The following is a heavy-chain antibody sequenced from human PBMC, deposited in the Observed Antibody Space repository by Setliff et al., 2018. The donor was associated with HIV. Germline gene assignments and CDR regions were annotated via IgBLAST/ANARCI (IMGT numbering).Heavy chain of an antibody. D-gene: IGHD2-15*01. J-gene: IGHJ3*02. CDR1: GFTFDSYV. Sequence: GGSLRLSCAATGFTFDSYVLHWVRQAPGKGLEWVAVMSIHGNVIIYADSVEGRFTISRDNSRNRLFLQMNSLRAEDTAVYYCARRRGYCSGGECPGKSFDIWGQGTMVTVSS. CDR2: MSIHGNVI. V-gene: IGHV3-33*08. CDR3: ARRRGYCSGGECPGKSFDI.